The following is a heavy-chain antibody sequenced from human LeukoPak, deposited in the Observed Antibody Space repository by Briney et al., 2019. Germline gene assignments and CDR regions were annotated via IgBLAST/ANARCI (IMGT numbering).Heavy chain of an antibody. D-gene: IGHD2-15*01. J-gene: IGHJ2*01. CDR2: IASRDSYT. CDR3: ARSDSWENWYFDL. Sequence: GESLKISCKGSGYSFTSYWISWVRQMPGKGLEWMGRIASRDSYTNYSPSFQGHVTISVDKSISTAYLQWSSLKASDTAMYYCARSDSWENWYFDLWGRGTLVTVSS. CDR1: GYSFTSYW. V-gene: IGHV5-10-1*01.